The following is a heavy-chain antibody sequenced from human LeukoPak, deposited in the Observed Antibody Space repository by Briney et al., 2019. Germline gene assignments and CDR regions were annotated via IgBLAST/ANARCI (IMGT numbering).Heavy chain of an antibody. D-gene: IGHD4-11*01. J-gene: IGHJ4*02. Sequence: GESLKIPCKGSGNSFTSYWIGWVRQMPGKGLEWMGIIYPDDSDTRYNPSFQGQVTISADKSISTAYLQWSSLKASDTAMYYCARQTHDYSNFFDYWGQGTLVTVSS. CDR2: IYPDDSDT. V-gene: IGHV5-51*01. CDR3: ARQTHDYSNFFDY. CDR1: GNSFTSYW.